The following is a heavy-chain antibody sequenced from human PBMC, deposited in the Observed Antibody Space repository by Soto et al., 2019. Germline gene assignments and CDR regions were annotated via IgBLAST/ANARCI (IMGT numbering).Heavy chain of an antibody. CDR2: IYYSGST. Sequence: SETLSLTCTVSGGSISSYYWSWIRQPPGKGLEWIGYIYYSGSTNYNPSLKSRVTISVDTSKNQFSLKLSSVTAADTAVYYCARGGYNLQNFDYWGQGTLVTVSS. V-gene: IGHV4-59*01. CDR3: ARGGYNLQNFDY. J-gene: IGHJ4*02. D-gene: IGHD5-12*01. CDR1: GGSISSYY.